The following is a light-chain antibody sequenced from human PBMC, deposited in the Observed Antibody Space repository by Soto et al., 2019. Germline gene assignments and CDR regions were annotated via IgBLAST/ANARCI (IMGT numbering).Light chain of an antibody. CDR2: RAS. J-gene: IGKJ2*01. CDR1: QSVSSN. Sequence: EIVMTQSPATLSVSPGERATLSCRASQSVSSNLAWYQQKPGQAPRLLIYRASIRATGIPATFSGSGSGTEFTLTICSLQSEDFAVYYCQQYDKWPPNYTFGQGTKLE. CDR3: QQYDKWPPNYT. V-gene: IGKV3-15*01.